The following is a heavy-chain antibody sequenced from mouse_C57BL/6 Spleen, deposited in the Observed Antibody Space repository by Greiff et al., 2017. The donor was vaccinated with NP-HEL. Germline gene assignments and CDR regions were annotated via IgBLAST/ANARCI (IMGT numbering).Heavy chain of an antibody. V-gene: IGHV3-6*01. CDR2: IIYDGSN. CDR3: EARSDYGFAY. CDR1: GYSITSGYY. D-gene: IGHD2-4*01. J-gene: IGHJ3*01. Sequence: EVKLVESGPGLVKPSQSLSLTCSVTGYSITSGYYWNCIRQFPGNKLEWMGYIIYDGSNNYNPSLKNRISIPRDTPKNQFFLKLNFMTTEETATYYCEARSDYGFAYWGQGTLVTVSA.